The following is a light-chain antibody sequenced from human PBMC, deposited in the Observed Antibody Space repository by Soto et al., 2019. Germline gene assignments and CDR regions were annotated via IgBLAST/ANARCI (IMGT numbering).Light chain of an antibody. J-gene: IGKJ1*01. CDR2: DAS. CDR1: QGISNW. Sequence: DLQMTQSPSSVSASVGDRVTITCRASQGISNWLAWYQQRPGRAPKLLIHDASTLQSGVPSRFSGGGSGTDFTLTISSLQPEDYAIYFCQQTDNFPWTFGQGTKVEIK. V-gene: IGKV1-12*01. CDR3: QQTDNFPWT.